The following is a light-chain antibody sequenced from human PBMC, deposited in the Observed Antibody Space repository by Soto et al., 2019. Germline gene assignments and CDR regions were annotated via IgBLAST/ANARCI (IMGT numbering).Light chain of an antibody. CDR3: VLYMGSGVWV. V-gene: IGLV8-61*01. J-gene: IGLJ3*02. Sequence: QTVVTQEPSFSVSPGRTVTLTCVCTSGTVSTSYYPSWYQQTPGQAPRTLIYNTNSRSSGVPDRFSGSILGNKAALTITGAQADDESDYYCVLYMGSGVWVFGGGTKLTVL. CDR1: SGTVSTSYY. CDR2: NTN.